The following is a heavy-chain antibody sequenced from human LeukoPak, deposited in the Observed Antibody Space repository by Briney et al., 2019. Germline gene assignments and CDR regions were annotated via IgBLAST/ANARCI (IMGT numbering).Heavy chain of an antibody. V-gene: IGHV2-70*11. CDR1: GFSLSTSAMC. J-gene: IGHJ3*02. CDR2: IDWDDDK. CDR3: ARIMVWGVTHAFDI. D-gene: IGHD3-10*01. Sequence: SGPTLVNPTQILTLTCTFSGFSLSTSAMCVSWIRQPPGKALEWLARIDWDDDKYYSTSLKTRLTISKDTSKNQVVLTMTNMDPVDTATYYCARIMVWGVTHAFDIWGQGTMVTVSS.